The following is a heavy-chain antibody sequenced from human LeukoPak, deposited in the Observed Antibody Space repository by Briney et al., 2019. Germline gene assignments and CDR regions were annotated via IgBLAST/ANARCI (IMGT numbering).Heavy chain of an antibody. CDR3: ARDSTPGGFPDV. V-gene: IGHV1-18*04. J-gene: IGHJ6*04. CDR2: ISAYNGNT. Sequence: ASVKVSCKASGYTFSDYYINWLRQAPGQGLEWMGWISAYNGNTNYAQKLQGRVTMTTDTSTSTAYMELRSLRSDDTAVYYCARDSTPGGFPDVWGKGTTVTVSS. D-gene: IGHD2-15*01. CDR1: GYTFSDYY.